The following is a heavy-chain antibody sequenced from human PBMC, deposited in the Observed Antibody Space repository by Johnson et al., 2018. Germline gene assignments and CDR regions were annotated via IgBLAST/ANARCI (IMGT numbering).Heavy chain of an antibody. V-gene: IGHV3-30*18. Sequence: QVQLVESGGGVVQPGRSLRLSCAASGFTFSNYGMHWVRQAPGKGLEWVAVISYDGNNKFYTDSVRGRFTISRDNSKNTLYLQMNSLRAEDTAVYSCAKGEPQDYWGQGTLVTVSS. CDR3: AKGEPQDY. J-gene: IGHJ4*02. D-gene: IGHD1-14*01. CDR1: GFTFSNYG. CDR2: ISYDGNNK.